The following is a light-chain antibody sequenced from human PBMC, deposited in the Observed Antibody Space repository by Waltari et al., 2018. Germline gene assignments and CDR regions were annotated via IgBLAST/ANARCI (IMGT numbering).Light chain of an antibody. Sequence: IMLTQSPGPLSLSPGERATLSCRASQTISRYLAWYQQKPGQAPRLLIYGASTMATGIPDRFSGSGYGTYFSLTISGLEPEDSAVYYCQHHFRLPATFGQGTKVEIK. CDR1: QTISRY. V-gene: IGKV3-20*01. CDR3: QHHFRLPAT. J-gene: IGKJ1*01. CDR2: GAS.